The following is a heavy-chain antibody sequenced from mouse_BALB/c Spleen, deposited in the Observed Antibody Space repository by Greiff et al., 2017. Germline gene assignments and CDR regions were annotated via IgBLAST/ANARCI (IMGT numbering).Heavy chain of an antibody. CDR1: GYTFTSYW. J-gene: IGHJ4*01. D-gene: IGHD1-1*01. CDR3: TKGEDYGSSYDYAMDY. CDR2: IYPSDSYT. Sequence: QVQLQQPGAELVRPGASVKLSCKASGYTFTSYWINWVKQRPGQGLEWIGNIYPSDSYTNYNQKFKDKATLTVDKSSSTAYMQLSSPTSEDSAVYYCTKGEDYGSSYDYAMDYWGQGTSVTVSS. V-gene: IGHV1-69*02.